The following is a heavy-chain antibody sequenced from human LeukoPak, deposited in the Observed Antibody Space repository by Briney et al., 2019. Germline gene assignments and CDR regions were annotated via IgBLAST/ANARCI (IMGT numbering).Heavy chain of an antibody. Sequence: GESLKISCKGSGYSFTSYWIGWVRQMPGKGLEWMGRIDPSDSYTNYSPSFQGHVTISADKSISTAYLQWSSLKASDTAMYYCARHVRSSGWSSPHDYWGQGTLVTVSS. V-gene: IGHV5-10-1*01. J-gene: IGHJ4*02. CDR3: ARHVRSSGWSSPHDY. CDR1: GYSFTSYW. CDR2: IDPSDSYT. D-gene: IGHD6-19*01.